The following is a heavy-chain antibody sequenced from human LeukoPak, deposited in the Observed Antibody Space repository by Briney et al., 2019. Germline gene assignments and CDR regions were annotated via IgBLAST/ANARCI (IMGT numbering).Heavy chain of an antibody. D-gene: IGHD3-16*01. J-gene: IGHJ6*04. Sequence: GGSLRLSCAASGFTFSSYSMNWVCQAPGKGLEWVSSISSSSSYIYYADSVKGRFTISRDNAKNSLYLQMNSLRAEDTAVYYCARDTKGGVSGRRYGMDVWGKGTTVTVSS. CDR3: ARDTKGGVSGRRYGMDV. CDR2: ISSSSSYI. V-gene: IGHV3-21*01. CDR1: GFTFSSYS.